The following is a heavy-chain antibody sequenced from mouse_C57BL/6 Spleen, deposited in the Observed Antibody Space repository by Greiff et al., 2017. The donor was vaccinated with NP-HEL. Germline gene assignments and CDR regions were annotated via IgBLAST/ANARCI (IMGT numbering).Heavy chain of an antibody. V-gene: IGHV1-64*01. J-gene: IGHJ4*01. D-gene: IGHD2-2*01. Sequence: QVQLQQPGAELVKPGASVKLSCKASGYTFTSYWMHWVKQRPGQGLEWIGMIHPNSGSTNYNEKLKSKATLTVDKSSSTAYMQLSSLTSEDSAVYYCANHDGYDRDYAMDYWGQGTSVTVSS. CDR3: ANHDGYDRDYAMDY. CDR2: IHPNSGST. CDR1: GYTFTSYW.